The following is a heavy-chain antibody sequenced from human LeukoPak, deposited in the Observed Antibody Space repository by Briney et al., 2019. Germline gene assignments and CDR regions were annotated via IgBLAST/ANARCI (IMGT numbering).Heavy chain of an antibody. V-gene: IGHV3-11*04. CDR3: ARVSRTYNYYDSSGYYDIDY. Sequence: TGGSLRLSCAASGFTFSDYYMSWIRQAPGKGLEWVSYISSSGSTLYYADSVKGRFTISRENAKNSLYQQMNSLRAEDTAVYYCARVSRTYNYYDSSGYYDIDYWGQGTLVTVSS. J-gene: IGHJ4*02. CDR1: GFTFSDYY. D-gene: IGHD3-22*01. CDR2: ISSSGSTL.